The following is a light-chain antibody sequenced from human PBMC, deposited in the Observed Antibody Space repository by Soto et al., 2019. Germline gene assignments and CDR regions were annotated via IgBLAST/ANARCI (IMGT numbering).Light chain of an antibody. CDR3: QSPDYTLSLV. CDR2: ANT. J-gene: IGLJ1*01. CDR1: SSNIGAGYD. V-gene: IGLV1-40*01. Sequence: QSVLTQPPSVAGAPGQRVTISCTWSSSNIGAGYDVHWYQQFPGTAPKVLIYANTNRPSGVPDRFSGSKSGTSASLAIAGLQADDEAYYYRQSPDYTLSLVFG.